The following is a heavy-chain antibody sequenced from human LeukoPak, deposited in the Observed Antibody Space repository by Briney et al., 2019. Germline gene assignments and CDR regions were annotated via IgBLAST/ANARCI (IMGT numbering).Heavy chain of an antibody. CDR2: INPNSGGT. D-gene: IGHD2-15*01. V-gene: IGHV1-2*02. Sequence: ASVKVSCKASGYTFTGYYMHWVRQAPGQGLEWMGWINPNSGGTNYAQEFQGRVTMTRDTSISTAYMELSRLRSDDTAVYYCASIEVGGSYHDYWGQGTLVTVSS. J-gene: IGHJ4*02. CDR3: ASIEVGGSYHDY. CDR1: GYTFTGYY.